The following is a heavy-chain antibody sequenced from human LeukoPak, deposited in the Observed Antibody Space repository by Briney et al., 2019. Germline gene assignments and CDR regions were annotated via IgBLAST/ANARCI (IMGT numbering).Heavy chain of an antibody. V-gene: IGHV3-30-3*01. D-gene: IGHD2-2*01. J-gene: IGHJ6*02. Sequence: GGSLRLSCAASGFTFSSYAMHWVRQAPGKGLEWVAVISYDGSNKYYADSVKGRFTISRDNSKNTLYLQMNSLRAEDTAVYYCAKGTRVELPRYYHHGMDVWGPGTTVSVSS. CDR3: AKGTRVELPRYYHHGMDV. CDR1: GFTFSSYA. CDR2: ISYDGSNK.